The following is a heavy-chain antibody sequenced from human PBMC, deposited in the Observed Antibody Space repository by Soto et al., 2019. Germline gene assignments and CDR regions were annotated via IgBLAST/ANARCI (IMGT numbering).Heavy chain of an antibody. V-gene: IGHV3-33*01. D-gene: IGHD3-10*01. CDR3: ARDSPYGSGSYRTYYYYGMDV. CDR1: GFTFSSYG. Sequence: GGSLRLSCAASGFTFSSYGMHWVRQAPGKGLEWVAVIWYDGSNKYYADSVKGRFTISRDNSKNTLYLQMNSLRAEDTAVYYCARDSPYGSGSYRTYYYYGMDVWGQGTTVTVSS. J-gene: IGHJ6*02. CDR2: IWYDGSNK.